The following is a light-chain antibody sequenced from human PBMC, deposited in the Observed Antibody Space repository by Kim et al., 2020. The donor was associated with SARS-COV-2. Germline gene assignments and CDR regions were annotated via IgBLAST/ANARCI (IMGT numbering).Light chain of an antibody. J-gene: IGLJ2*01. CDR1: KLGDKY. CDR3: QAWDSSTVV. Sequence: SYELTQPPSVSVSPGQTASITCSGDKLGDKYACWYQQKPGQSPVLVIYQDTRRPSGIPERFSGSNSGNTATLTISGTRAMDEATYYCQAWDSSTVVFGGGTQLTVL. CDR2: QDT. V-gene: IGLV3-1*01.